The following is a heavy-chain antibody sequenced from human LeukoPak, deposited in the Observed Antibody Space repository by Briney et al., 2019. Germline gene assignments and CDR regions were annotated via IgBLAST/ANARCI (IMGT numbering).Heavy chain of an antibody. Sequence: PGGTLRLSCAAAGFTFSTYGMTWVRQAPGKGLEWVSAIGGSGVSTYYADSVKGRFTISRDNSRNTLYLQMNSLRAEDTAVYYCARFVYSGSSFGIDYWGQGTLVTVSS. CDR1: GFTFSTYG. CDR3: ARFVYSGSSFGIDY. V-gene: IGHV3-23*01. CDR2: IGGSGVST. J-gene: IGHJ4*02. D-gene: IGHD1-26*01.